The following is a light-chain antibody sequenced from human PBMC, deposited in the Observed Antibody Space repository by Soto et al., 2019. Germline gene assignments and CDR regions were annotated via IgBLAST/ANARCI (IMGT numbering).Light chain of an antibody. CDR3: MQALQTPT. J-gene: IGKJ4*01. CDR2: LGS. V-gene: IGKV2-28*01. CDR1: QSLLYSDGYNY. Sequence: EIVMTQSPLSLPVTPGEPASISCRSSQSLLYSDGYNYMGWYLQKPGHSPQLLIYLGSNRASGVPDRFSGSGSGTDFTLKISRVEADDVGVYYCMQALQTPTFGGGTKVDIK.